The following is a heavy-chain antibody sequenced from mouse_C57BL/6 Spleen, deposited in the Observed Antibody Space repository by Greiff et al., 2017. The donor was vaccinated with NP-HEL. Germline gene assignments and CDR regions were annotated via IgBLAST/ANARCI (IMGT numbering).Heavy chain of an antibody. J-gene: IGHJ1*03. D-gene: IGHD1-1*01. CDR2: INPSNGGT. Sequence: QVQLQQPGTELVKPGASVKLSCKASGYTFTSYWMHWVKQRPGQGLEWIGNINPSNGGTNYNEKFKSKATLTVDKSSSTAYMQLSSLTSEDSAVYYCARDEFGSSPWYFDVWGTGTTVTVSS. V-gene: IGHV1-53*01. CDR3: ARDEFGSSPWYFDV. CDR1: GYTFTSYW.